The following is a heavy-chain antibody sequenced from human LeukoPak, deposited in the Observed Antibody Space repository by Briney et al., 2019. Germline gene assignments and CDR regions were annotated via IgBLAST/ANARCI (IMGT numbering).Heavy chain of an antibody. CDR1: GYKFTNYW. D-gene: IGHD6-6*01. Sequence: GESLKISCKGSGYKFTNYWIGWVRQTPGKGLEWMGVVYPGDSDTKYSPSFQGQVTISADRSINAVFLQWSSLKASDTAMYYCATSYSRSSVYFYYGIDVWGQGTTVTVSS. CDR3: ATSYSRSSVYFYYGIDV. J-gene: IGHJ6*02. V-gene: IGHV5-51*01. CDR2: VYPGDSDT.